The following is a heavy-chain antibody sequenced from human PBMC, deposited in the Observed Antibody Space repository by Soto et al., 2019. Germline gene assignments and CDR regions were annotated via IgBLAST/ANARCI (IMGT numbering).Heavy chain of an antibody. D-gene: IGHD4-17*01. V-gene: IGHV4-61*01. Sequence: SETLSLTCTVSGGSVTSGTYFWNWVRQPPGKGLEWIGYISYSGNTDYNPSLKSRATISVDTSKTQFSLILTSLTAADTAVYYCGRRNSGGNWFDPWGPGTLVTVSA. CDR1: GGSVTSGTYF. CDR2: ISYSGNT. CDR3: GRRNSGGNWFDP. J-gene: IGHJ5*02.